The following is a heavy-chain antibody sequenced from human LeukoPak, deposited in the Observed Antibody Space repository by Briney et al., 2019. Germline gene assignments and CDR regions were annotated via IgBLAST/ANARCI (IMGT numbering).Heavy chain of an antibody. CDR3: AKVPGGGDSFYYYYGMDV. CDR2: ISSSSSYI. D-gene: IGHD2-21*02. Sequence: PGGSLRPSCAASGFTFSSYSMNWVRQAPGKGLEWVSSISSSSSYIYYADSVKGRFTISRDNAKNSLYLQMNSLRAEDTAVYYCAKVPGGGDSFYYYYGMDVWGQGTTVTVSS. V-gene: IGHV3-21*04. CDR1: GFTFSSYS. J-gene: IGHJ6*02.